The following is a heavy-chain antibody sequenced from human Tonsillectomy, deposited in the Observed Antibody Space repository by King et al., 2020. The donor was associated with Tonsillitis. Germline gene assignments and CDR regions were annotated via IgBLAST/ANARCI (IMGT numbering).Heavy chain of an antibody. CDR2: IKQDGSEI. J-gene: IGHJ6*02. CDR3: ARGMIVVVPAAPMVYSMAV. D-gene: IGHD2-2*01. CDR1: GFTFRGYW. Sequence: VQLVESGGGLVQPGGSLRLSCAASGFTFRGYWMSWVRQAPGKGLEWVANIKQDGSEIYYVDSVEGRFTFSRDNAKNSLYLQMNSLRAEDTAVYYCARGMIVVVPAAPMVYSMAVWGQGATVTVSS. V-gene: IGHV3-7*04.